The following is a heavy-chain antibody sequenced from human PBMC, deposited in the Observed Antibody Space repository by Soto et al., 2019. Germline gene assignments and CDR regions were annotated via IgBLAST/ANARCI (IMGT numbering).Heavy chain of an antibody. J-gene: IGHJ4*02. CDR2: VSTSGRST. CDR3: VKQAHGLDGVAFDY. Sequence: LRLSCSASGFIFSESTIDWVRQVPGKGLEAISAVSTSGRSTYYADSVKDRFTISRDNSKNTLFLQMGSLRPEDTAIYYCVKQAHGLDGVAFDYWGQGTQVTVSS. D-gene: IGHD2-15*01. V-gene: IGHV3-64D*06. CDR1: GFIFSEST.